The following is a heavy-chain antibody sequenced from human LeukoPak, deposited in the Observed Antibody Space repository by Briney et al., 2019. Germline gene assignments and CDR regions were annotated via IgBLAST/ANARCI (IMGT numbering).Heavy chain of an antibody. D-gene: IGHD3-22*01. V-gene: IGHV1-69*04. CDR3: ARDLSLVGYYYDSSGYFD. J-gene: IGHJ4*02. CDR2: IIPILGIA. Sequence: GASVKVSCKASGGTFSSYAISWVRQAPGQGLEWIGRIIPILGIANYAQKFQGRVTITADKSTSTAYMELSSLRSEDTAVYYCARDLSLVGYYYDSSGYFDWGQGTLVTVSS. CDR1: GGTFSSYA.